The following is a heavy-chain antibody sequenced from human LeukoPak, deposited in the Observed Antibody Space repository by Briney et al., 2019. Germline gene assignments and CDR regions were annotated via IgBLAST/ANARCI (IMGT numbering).Heavy chain of an antibody. J-gene: IGHJ3*02. CDR3: AKDRIWEVTPCAFEI. CDR1: GFTFSSYA. CDR2: ISGSGGST. V-gene: IGHV3-23*01. D-gene: IGHD3-16*01. Sequence: GGSLRLSCAASGFTFSSYAMSWVRQAPGKGLEWVSAISGSGGSTYYADSVKGRFTISRDNSKNTLYLQMSSLRAEDTAVYYCAKDRIWEVTPCAFEIWGQGTMVTVSS.